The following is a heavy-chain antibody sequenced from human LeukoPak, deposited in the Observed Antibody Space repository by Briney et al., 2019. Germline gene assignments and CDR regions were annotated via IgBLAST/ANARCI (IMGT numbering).Heavy chain of an antibody. D-gene: IGHD1-26*01. CDR1: DGSINSYY. V-gene: IGHV4-59*01. Sequence: SETLSLTCSVSDGSINSYYWNWIRRPPGKGLEWIGYIYYNGNTNYSPSLKSRVTMSVDTSKNLFSLKVSSVSAADTAVYYCARGRSNYYGMDVWGQGTTVTVSS. CDR3: ARGRSNYYGMDV. J-gene: IGHJ6*02. CDR2: IYYNGNT.